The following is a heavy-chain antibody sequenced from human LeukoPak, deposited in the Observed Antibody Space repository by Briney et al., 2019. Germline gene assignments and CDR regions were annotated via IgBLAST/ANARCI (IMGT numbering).Heavy chain of an antibody. D-gene: IGHD3-3*01. CDR2: IYYSGST. CDR1: GGSISSYY. Sequence: PSETLSLTCTVSGGSISSYYWSWIRQPPGKGLEWIGYIYYSGSTYYNPSLKSRVTISVDTSKNQFSLKLSSVTAADTAVYYCARESSGVTIFGVVISPLFDYWGQGTLVTVSS. J-gene: IGHJ4*02. V-gene: IGHV4-59*12. CDR3: ARESSGVTIFGVVISPLFDY.